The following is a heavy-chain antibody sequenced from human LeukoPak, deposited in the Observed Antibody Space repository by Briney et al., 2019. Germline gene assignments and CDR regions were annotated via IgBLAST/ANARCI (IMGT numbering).Heavy chain of an antibody. Sequence: PSETLSLTCTVSGYSISSGYHWGWIRQPPGKGLEWIGSIYHSGSTYYNPSLKSRVTISGDTSKNQFSLKLSSVTAADTAVYYCASASGYYYYYYIDVWGKGATVTISS. D-gene: IGHD3-16*01. J-gene: IGHJ6*03. V-gene: IGHV4-38-2*02. CDR2: IYHSGST. CDR1: GYSISSGYH. CDR3: ASASGYYYYYYIDV.